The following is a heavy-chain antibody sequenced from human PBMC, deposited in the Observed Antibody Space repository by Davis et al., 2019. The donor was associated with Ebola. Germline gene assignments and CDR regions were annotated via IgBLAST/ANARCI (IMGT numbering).Heavy chain of an antibody. D-gene: IGHD6-13*01. V-gene: IGHV3-11*01. CDR3: ARDPEVEGSSWYFDY. J-gene: IGHJ4*03. CDR1: GFTFSDYY. Sequence: GESLKISCAASGFTFSDYYMSWIRQAPGKGLEWVSYISSSGSTIYYADSVKGRFTISRDNAKNSLYLQMNSLRAEDTAVYYCARDPEVEGSSWYFDYWGQGTTVTVSS. CDR2: ISSSGSTI.